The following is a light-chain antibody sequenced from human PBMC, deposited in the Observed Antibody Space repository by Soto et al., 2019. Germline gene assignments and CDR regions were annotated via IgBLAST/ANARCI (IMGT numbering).Light chain of an antibody. CDR3: QHYDRYSGT. CDR1: QRISTW. Sequence: DILMTQSPSTLSASVGDRVTITCRASQRISTWLAWYQQKPGKVPKLLISDASTLDSGVPSRFRGSGFGTEFTLTINSLQPDDFATYYCQHYDRYSGTFGQGTRVEIK. J-gene: IGKJ1*01. CDR2: DAS. V-gene: IGKV1-5*01.